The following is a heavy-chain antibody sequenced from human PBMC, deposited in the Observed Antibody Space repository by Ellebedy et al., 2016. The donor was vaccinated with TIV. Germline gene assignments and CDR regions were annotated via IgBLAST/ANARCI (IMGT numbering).Heavy chain of an antibody. CDR3: ARDGVVPAGGVPQFDP. D-gene: IGHD2-2*01. CDR1: GFTFSNHA. CDR2: ISYSGETT. V-gene: IGHV3-23*01. Sequence: GESLKISCAASGFTFSNHAMAWVRQAPGKGLEWVSAISYSGETTPYADSVRGRFTISRDNSKNTLYLQMNSLRAEDTALYYCARDGVVPAGGVPQFDPWGQGTLVTVSS. J-gene: IGHJ5*02.